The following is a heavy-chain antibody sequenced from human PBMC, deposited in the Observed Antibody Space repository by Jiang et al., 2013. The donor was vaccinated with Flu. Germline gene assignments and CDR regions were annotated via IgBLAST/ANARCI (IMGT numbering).Heavy chain of an antibody. CDR3: ARALVGYFDL. CDR1: GYTFTSYA. D-gene: IGHD6-6*01. Sequence: CKASGYTFTSYAMHWVRQAPDKGLSGWDRLHAGNGNTEYSQRFQGRVTIARDTSASTAYMELSSLRSEDTAVYYCARALVGYFDLWGRGTLVTVSS. V-gene: IGHV1-3*01. CDR2: LHAGNGNT. J-gene: IGHJ2*01.